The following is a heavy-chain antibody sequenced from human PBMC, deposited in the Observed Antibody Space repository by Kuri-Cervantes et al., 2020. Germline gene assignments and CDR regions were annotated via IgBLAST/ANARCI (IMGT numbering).Heavy chain of an antibody. CDR1: GGSISSSSYY. Sequence: GSLRLSCTVSGGSISSSSYYWGWIRQPPGKGLEWIGSIYYSGSTYYNPSLKSRVTISVDTSKNQFSLKLSSVTAADTAVYYCARGRGVKYDFWSGYHDDAFDIWGQGTMVTVS. D-gene: IGHD3-3*01. V-gene: IGHV4-39*07. J-gene: IGHJ3*02. CDR3: ARGRGVKYDFWSGYHDDAFDI. CDR2: IYYSGST.